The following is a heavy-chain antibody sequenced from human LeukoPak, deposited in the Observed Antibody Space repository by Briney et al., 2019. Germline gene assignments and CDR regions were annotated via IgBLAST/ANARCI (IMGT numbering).Heavy chain of an antibody. Sequence: ASVKVSCKASGCTFTSYGISWVRQAPAQGLEWMGRMCPSDGSISYAEKFQGRVTMTRDTSTSTAYMELSSLRSEDTAMYYCGRAPGGFLEWLLSLTIHYYYYYYMDVWGKGTTVTVSS. CDR3: GRAPGGFLEWLLSLTIHYYYYYYMDV. D-gene: IGHD3-3*01. CDR1: GCTFTSYG. CDR2: MCPSDGSI. J-gene: IGHJ6*03. V-gene: IGHV1-18*01.